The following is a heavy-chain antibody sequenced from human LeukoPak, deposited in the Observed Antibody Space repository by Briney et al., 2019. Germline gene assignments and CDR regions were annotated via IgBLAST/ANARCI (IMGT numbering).Heavy chain of an antibody. J-gene: IGHJ2*01. CDR3: TKDVFDFGGYFEL. Sequence: GGSLRLSCAASGFMFEDYAMHWLRQAPGKGLEWVSGISWNSGSIGYADSVKGRFTISRDNAKNSLYLQMNSLRTEDTAFYYCTKDVFDFGGYFELWGRGTLVTVSS. CDR1: GFMFEDYA. D-gene: IGHD3-16*01. CDR2: ISWNSGSI. V-gene: IGHV3-9*01.